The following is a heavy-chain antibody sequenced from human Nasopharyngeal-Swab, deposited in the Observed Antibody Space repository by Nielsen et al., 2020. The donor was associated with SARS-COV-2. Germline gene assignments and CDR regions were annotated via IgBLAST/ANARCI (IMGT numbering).Heavy chain of an antibody. CDR2: IYYSGST. D-gene: IGHD3-22*01. V-gene: IGHV4-30-4*07. CDR3: ARGPYSSGYPYYYYYYMDV. J-gene: IGHJ6*03. Sequence: RQAPGKGLEWIGYIYYSGSTYYNPSLKSRVTIPVDTSKNQFSLKLSSVTAADTAVYYCARGPYSSGYPYYYYYYMDVWGKGTTVTVS.